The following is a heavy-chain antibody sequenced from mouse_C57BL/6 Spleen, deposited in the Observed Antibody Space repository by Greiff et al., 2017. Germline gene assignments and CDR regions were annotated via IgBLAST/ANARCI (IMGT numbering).Heavy chain of an antibody. CDR1: GFTFSSYA. CDR3: ARNYYGSSRVWYFDV. V-gene: IGHV5-4*01. J-gene: IGHJ1*03. CDR2: ISDGGSYT. D-gene: IGHD1-1*01. Sequence: EVQRVESGGGLVKPGGSLKLSCAASGFTFSSYAMSWVRQTPEKRLEWVATISDGGSYTYYPDNVKGRFTISRDNAKNNLYLQMSHLKSEDTAMYYCARNYYGSSRVWYFDVWGTGTTVTVSS.